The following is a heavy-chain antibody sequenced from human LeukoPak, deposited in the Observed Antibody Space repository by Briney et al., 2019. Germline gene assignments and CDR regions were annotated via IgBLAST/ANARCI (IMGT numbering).Heavy chain of an antibody. J-gene: IGHJ3*02. CDR1: GGSFSGYY. CDR2: IYYSGST. D-gene: IGHD3-22*01. Sequence: SETLSLTCAVYGGSFSGYYWSWIRQPPGKGLEWIGYIYYSGSTNYSPSLKSRVTISVDTSKNQFSLKLSSVTAADTAVYYCARGSYYDSSGSYDIWGQGTMVTVSS. CDR3: ARGSYYDSSGSYDI. V-gene: IGHV4-59*01.